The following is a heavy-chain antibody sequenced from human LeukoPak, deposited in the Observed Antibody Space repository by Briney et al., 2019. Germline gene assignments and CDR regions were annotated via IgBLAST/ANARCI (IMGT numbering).Heavy chain of an antibody. V-gene: IGHV1-2*06. Sequence: ASVKVSCKASGYTFTGYYMHWVRQAPGQGLEWMGQIYPNSGDTSYAQKFQGRVTMTRDTSISTAYMELSRLRSDDTAVYYCAREYCSGGICYAYFDYWGQGTLVTVSS. CDR2: IYPNSGDT. J-gene: IGHJ4*02. CDR3: AREYCSGGICYAYFDY. D-gene: IGHD2-15*01. CDR1: GYTFTGYY.